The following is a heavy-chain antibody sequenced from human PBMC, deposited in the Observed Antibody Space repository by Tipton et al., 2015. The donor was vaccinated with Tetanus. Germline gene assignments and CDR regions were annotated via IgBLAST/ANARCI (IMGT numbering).Heavy chain of an antibody. CDR2: IYYSGST. CDR1: GGSISSGGYY. D-gene: IGHD6-19*01. Sequence: TLSLTCTVSGGSISSGGYYWSWIRQHPGKGLEWIGYIYYSGSTNYNPSLKSRVTISVDTSKNQFSLKLSSVTAADTAVYYCAREQWLYPYYYYGMDVWGQGTTVTVSS. V-gene: IGHV4-61*08. J-gene: IGHJ6*02. CDR3: AREQWLYPYYYYGMDV.